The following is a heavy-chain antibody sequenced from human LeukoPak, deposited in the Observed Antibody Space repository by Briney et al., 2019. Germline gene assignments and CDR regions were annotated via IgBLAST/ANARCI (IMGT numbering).Heavy chain of an antibody. D-gene: IGHD6-19*01. Sequence: GRSLRLSCAASGFTFSSYGMHWVRQAPGKGLEWVAVIWYGGSNKYYADSVKGRFTISRDNAKNSLYLQMNSLRAEDTAVYYCARGRSGWSPYYYYGMDVWGQGTTVTVSS. CDR1: GFTFSSYG. CDR2: IWYGGSNK. J-gene: IGHJ6*02. CDR3: ARGRSGWSPYYYYGMDV. V-gene: IGHV3-33*08.